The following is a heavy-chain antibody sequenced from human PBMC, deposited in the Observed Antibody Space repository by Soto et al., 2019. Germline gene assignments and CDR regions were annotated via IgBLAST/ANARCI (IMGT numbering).Heavy chain of an antibody. V-gene: IGHV4-30-4*01. CDR2: VYYSGST. CDR1: GGSISSGDYH. CDR3: ARDYRAPSAGAMDG. D-gene: IGHD2-15*01. J-gene: IGHJ6*02. Sequence: KTSETLSLTCTVSGGSISSGDYHWSRIRQPPGKGLEWIGAVYYSGSTYYNPSLKSRITISVDTSKNQFSLKLTSVTAADTAVYYCARDYRAPSAGAMDGWGQGTTVTVSS.